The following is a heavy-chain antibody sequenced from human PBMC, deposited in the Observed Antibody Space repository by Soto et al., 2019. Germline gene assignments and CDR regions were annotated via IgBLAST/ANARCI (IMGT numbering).Heavy chain of an antibody. Sequence: APVKVSCKASGYTFTIYDINWVRQATGQGLEWMGWMNPNSGNTGYAQKFQGRVTMTRNTSISTAYMELSSLRSEDTAVYYCAITRGYCSGGSCPDAFDIWGQGTMVTVSS. D-gene: IGHD2-15*01. CDR1: GYTFTIYD. CDR3: AITRGYCSGGSCPDAFDI. V-gene: IGHV1-8*01. J-gene: IGHJ3*02. CDR2: MNPNSGNT.